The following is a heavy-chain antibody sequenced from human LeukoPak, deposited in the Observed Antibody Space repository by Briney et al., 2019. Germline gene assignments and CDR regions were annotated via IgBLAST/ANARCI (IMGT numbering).Heavy chain of an antibody. CDR1: GVTLSNNE. CDR2: ISSSGSTI. CDR3: ARENMYDSSDYYGWSGYYDR. D-gene: IGHD3-22*01. Sequence: GGSLRLSCAASGVTLSNNEMNGVRQVPGKGRECLSYISSSGSTIYYADSVKGRFTISRDNAKNSLYLQMNSLRAEDTAIYYCARENMYDSSDYYGWSGYYDRWGQGTLVTVSS. J-gene: IGHJ4*02. V-gene: IGHV3-48*03.